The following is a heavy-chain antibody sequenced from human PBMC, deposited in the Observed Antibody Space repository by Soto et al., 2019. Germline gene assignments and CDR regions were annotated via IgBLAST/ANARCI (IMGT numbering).Heavy chain of an antibody. J-gene: IGHJ4*02. D-gene: IGHD2-15*01. Sequence: QVQLVESGGGVVRPGRSLRLSCAASGFTFDNYGIHWVRQAPGKGLEWVAVISFDASNKYYADSVQGRFTISRDNSKNTVYLQMNSPRAEDTAVYYCARDLVWEAHCSGDSCSTKFDYWGQGTLVTVSS. V-gene: IGHV3-30*03. CDR1: GFTFDNYG. CDR3: ARDLVWEAHCSGDSCSTKFDY. CDR2: ISFDASNK.